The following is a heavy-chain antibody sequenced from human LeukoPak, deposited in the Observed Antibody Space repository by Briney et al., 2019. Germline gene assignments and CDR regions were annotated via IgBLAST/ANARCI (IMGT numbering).Heavy chain of an antibody. CDR2: INTDGSST. D-gene: IGHD1-26*01. V-gene: IGHV3-74*01. CDR3: ARVQNEWQLLPGFDY. J-gene: IGHJ4*02. CDR1: GFTFTRYW. Sequence: GGSLRLSCAASGFTFTRYWMHWIRQAPGKGLVWVSRINTDGSSTAYADSVKGRFTISRDNAKNTVYLQMNSLRAEDTAVYYCARVQNEWQLLPGFDYWGQGTLVTVSS.